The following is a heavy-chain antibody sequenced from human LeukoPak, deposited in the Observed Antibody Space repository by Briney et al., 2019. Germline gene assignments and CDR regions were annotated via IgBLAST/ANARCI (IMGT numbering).Heavy chain of an antibody. V-gene: IGHV4-59*01. CDR2: IYYSGST. Sequence: SETLSLTCAVSGGSISSYYWSWIRQPPGKGLEWIGYIYYSGSTNYNPSLKSRVTISVDTSKNQFSLKLSSVTAADTAVYYCARENDVTGNALDVWGQGTTVTVSS. CDR3: ARENDVTGNALDV. D-gene: IGHD2-2*01. CDR1: GGSISSYY. J-gene: IGHJ6*02.